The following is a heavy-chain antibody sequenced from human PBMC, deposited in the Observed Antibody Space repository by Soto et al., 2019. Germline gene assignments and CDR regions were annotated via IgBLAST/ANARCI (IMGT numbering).Heavy chain of an antibody. CDR1: GYTFTSYD. V-gene: IGHV1-8*01. Sequence: ASVKVSCKASGYTFTSYDINWVRQATGQGLEWMGWMNPNSGNTGYAQKFQGRVTMTRNTSISTAYMELSSLRSEDTAVYYCAREAKDSSSWYIRYYYYYGIDVWGQGPTVPVYS. J-gene: IGHJ6*02. CDR3: AREAKDSSSWYIRYYYYYGIDV. CDR2: MNPNSGNT. D-gene: IGHD6-13*01.